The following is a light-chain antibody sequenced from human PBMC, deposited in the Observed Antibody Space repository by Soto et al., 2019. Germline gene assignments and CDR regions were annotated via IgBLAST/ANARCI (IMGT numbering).Light chain of an antibody. CDR3: QQYGSSPLT. CDR1: QSVSSY. V-gene: IGKV3-20*01. CDR2: DTS. J-gene: IGKJ4*01. Sequence: EIVLTQSPGTLSLSVGERVTLSCRASQSVSSYLAWYQQTPGQAPRLLIYDTSNRATGTPDRFSGSASGTDFTLTISRLEPEDFTVYYCQQYGSSPLTFGGGTTVEIK.